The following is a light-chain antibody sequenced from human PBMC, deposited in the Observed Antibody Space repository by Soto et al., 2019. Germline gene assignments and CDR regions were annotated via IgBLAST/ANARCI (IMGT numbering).Light chain of an antibody. Sequence: DIQMTQSPSSLSASVGARVPITCRARQSISSYLNWYQQKPGKAPKLLIYAASSLQSGVPSRFSGSGSGTDFTLTISSLQPEDFATYYCQQSYSTPRTFGQGTRLEI. V-gene: IGKV1-39*01. J-gene: IGKJ5*01. CDR1: QSISSY. CDR3: QQSYSTPRT. CDR2: AAS.